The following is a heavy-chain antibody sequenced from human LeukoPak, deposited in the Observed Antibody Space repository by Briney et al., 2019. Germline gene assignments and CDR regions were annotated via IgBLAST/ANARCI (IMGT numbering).Heavy chain of an antibody. CDR2: INDNGGQR. CDR1: GFAFNNYA. CDR3: AKTQWKVGATDYFDY. V-gene: IGHV3-23*01. D-gene: IGHD1-26*01. J-gene: IGHJ4*02. Sequence: PGGSLRLSCAASGFAFNNYAMTWVRQAPGKGLEWVSNINDNGGQRHYADSVQGRFTISRDNSKNTLFLQMDSLRAGDTAVYYCAKTQWKVGATDYFDYWGQGILVTVSS.